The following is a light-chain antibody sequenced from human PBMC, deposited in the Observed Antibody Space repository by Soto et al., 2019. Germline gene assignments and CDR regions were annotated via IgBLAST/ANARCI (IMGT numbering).Light chain of an antibody. CDR1: QSVSSN. J-gene: IGKJ4*01. Sequence: EMVLTQSPGTLSFSPRQRAPLSFSSSQSVSSNLAWYQQKPGQAPRLLIYGASTRATGIPARFSGSGSGTEFILTISSLQSEDSAVYYCQQYKNWLALTFGGGTKVDIK. CDR2: GAS. V-gene: IGKV3-15*01. CDR3: QQYKNWLALT.